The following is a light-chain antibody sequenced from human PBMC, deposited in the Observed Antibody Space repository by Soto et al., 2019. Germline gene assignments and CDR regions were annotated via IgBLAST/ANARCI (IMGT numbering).Light chain of an antibody. Sequence: DIQMTQSPSSLSASVGDRVTISCRASQSISNYLNWYQQKPGTAPKLLIYAASSLQSGVPSRFSDSGSGTDFTLTISSLQIEDFATYFCQQSDSTPQTFGQGTKVEIK. J-gene: IGKJ1*01. CDR3: QQSDSTPQT. CDR1: QSISNY. CDR2: AAS. V-gene: IGKV1-39*01.